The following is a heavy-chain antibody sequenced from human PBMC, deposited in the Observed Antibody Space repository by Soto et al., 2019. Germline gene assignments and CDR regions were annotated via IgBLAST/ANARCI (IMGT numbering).Heavy chain of an antibody. CDR3: AREGHTRWLDS. CDR2: LKDRSQNYAI. J-gene: IGHJ5*01. Sequence: EVQLVESGGDLVQPGGSARLSCAASGFSVSGWYMDWVRQAPGKGLECVARLKDRSQNYAIEYAASVKGRFTVTRHPSQNSISLQMNSLKSEDTAVYYCAREGHTRWLDSWGQGTLVTVS. V-gene: IGHV3-72*01. CDR1: GFSVSGWY.